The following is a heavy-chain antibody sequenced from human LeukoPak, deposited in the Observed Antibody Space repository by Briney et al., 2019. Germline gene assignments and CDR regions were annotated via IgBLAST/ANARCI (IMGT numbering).Heavy chain of an antibody. J-gene: IGHJ4*02. CDR1: GFTFSSYA. D-gene: IGHD2-2*01. V-gene: IGHV3-23*01. Sequence: PGGSLRLSCAASGFTFSSYAMSWVRQAPGKGLEWVSAISGSGGSTYYADSVKGRFTISRDNSKNTLYLQMNGLRAEDTAVYYCAKEETLVVVPAAKTGFDYWGQGTLVTVSS. CDR2: ISGSGGST. CDR3: AKEETLVVVPAAKTGFDY.